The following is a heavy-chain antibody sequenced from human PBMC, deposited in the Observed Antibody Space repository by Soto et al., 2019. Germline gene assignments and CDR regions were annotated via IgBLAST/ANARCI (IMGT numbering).Heavy chain of an antibody. Sequence: QVQLVESGGGVVQPGRSLRLSCAASGYIFRNFGMHWVRRAPGKGLEWVAVISGDGNDKYSPDSMKGRFTISRDNFNKTLYLQLNSLRPEDTAVYHCVQGASTAHQPLDSWGQGVLVTVSS. CDR2: ISGDGNDK. D-gene: IGHD1-26*01. CDR1: GYIFRNFG. J-gene: IGHJ4*02. CDR3: VQGASTAHQPLDS. V-gene: IGHV3-30*03.